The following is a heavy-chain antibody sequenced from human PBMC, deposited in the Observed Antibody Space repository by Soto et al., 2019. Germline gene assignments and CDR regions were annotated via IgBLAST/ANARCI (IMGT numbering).Heavy chain of an antibody. Sequence: EVQLVESGGGMVQPGGSLRLSCAASGFTLSSYSMHWVRQAPGKGLEWVSYISGSGGTIYYADSVKGRFTISRDNAKNSLAVQMNRLRDEHTAVYFFARETGLRSSGWSYYFDFWGQGTRVTVSS. CDR1: GFTLSSYS. D-gene: IGHD6-19*01. CDR2: ISGSGGTI. J-gene: IGHJ4*02. CDR3: ARETGLRSSGWSYYFDF. V-gene: IGHV3-48*02.